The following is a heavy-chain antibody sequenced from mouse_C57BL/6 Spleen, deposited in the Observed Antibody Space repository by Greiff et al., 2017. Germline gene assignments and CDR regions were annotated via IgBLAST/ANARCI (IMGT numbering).Heavy chain of an antibody. V-gene: IGHV1-64*01. J-gene: IGHJ4*01. CDR3: VSDLPGNYYAMDY. Sequence: VQLQQPGAELVKPGASVKLSCKASGYTFTSYWMHWVKQRPGQGLEWIGMIHPNSGSTNYNEKFKSKATLTVDKSSSTAYMQLSSLTSEDSAVYYCVSDLPGNYYAMDYWGQGTSVTVSS. CDR2: IHPNSGST. CDR1: GYTFTSYW. D-gene: IGHD2-1*01.